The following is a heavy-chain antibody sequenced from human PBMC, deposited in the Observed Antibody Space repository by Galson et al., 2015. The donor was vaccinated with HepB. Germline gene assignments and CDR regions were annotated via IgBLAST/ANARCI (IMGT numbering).Heavy chain of an antibody. D-gene: IGHD2-2*01. CDR2: ISSSSSYI. J-gene: IGHJ4*02. CDR1: GFTFSSYS. Sequence: SLRLSCAASGFTFSSYSMNWVRKAPGKGLEWVSSISSSSSYIYYADSVKGRFTISRDNAKNSLYLQMNSLRAEDTAVYYCATDIVVVPAATPFDYLGQGTLVTVSS. CDR3: ATDIVVVPAATPFDY. V-gene: IGHV3-21*01.